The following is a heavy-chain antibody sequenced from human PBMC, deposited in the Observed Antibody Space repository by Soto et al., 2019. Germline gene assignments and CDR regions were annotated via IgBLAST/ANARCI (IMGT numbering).Heavy chain of an antibody. CDR3: ARGAGYSSGWSYYYYGMDV. Sequence: KASETLSLTCAVYGGSFSGYYWSWIRQPPGKGLEWIGEINHSGSTNYNPSLKSRVTISVDTSKNQFSLKLSSVTAADTAVYYCARGAGYSSGWSYYYYGMDVWGQGTTVTV. J-gene: IGHJ6*02. CDR1: GGSFSGYY. V-gene: IGHV4-34*01. D-gene: IGHD6-19*01. CDR2: INHSGST.